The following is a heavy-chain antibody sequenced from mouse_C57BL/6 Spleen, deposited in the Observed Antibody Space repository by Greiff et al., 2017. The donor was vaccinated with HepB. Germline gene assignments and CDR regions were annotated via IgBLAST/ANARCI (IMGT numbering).Heavy chain of an antibody. CDR3: ARRPYYDYDAGYYAMDY. Sequence: EVQLQQSGPELVKPGASVKISCKASGYSFTGYYMNWVKQSPEKSLEWIGEINPSTGGTTYNQKFKAKATLTVDKSSSTAYMQLKSLTSEDSAVYYCARRPYYDYDAGYYAMDYWGQGTSVTVSS. D-gene: IGHD2-4*01. CDR2: INPSTGGT. J-gene: IGHJ4*01. V-gene: IGHV1-42*01. CDR1: GYSFTGYY.